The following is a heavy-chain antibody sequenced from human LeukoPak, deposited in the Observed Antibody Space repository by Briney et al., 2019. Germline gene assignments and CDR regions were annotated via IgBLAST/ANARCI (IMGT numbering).Heavy chain of an antibody. CDR3: AKDRGWGFFDY. D-gene: IGHD6-19*01. J-gene: IGHJ4*02. V-gene: IGHV3-33*06. CDR1: GFTFSSYG. Sequence: GGSLRLSCAASGFTFSSYGMHWVRQAPGKGLEWVAVIWYDGSNKYYADSVKGRFTISRDNSKNTLYLQMNSLRAEDTAVYYCAKDRGWGFFDYWGQGTLVTVSS. CDR2: IWYDGSNK.